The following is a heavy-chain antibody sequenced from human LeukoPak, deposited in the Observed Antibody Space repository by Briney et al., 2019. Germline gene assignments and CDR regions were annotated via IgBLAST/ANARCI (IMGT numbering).Heavy chain of an antibody. CDR2: INHSGST. V-gene: IGHV4-34*01. Sequence: PSETLSLTCAVYGGSFSGYYWSWIRQPPGKGLEWIGEINHSGSTNYNPSLKSRVTISVDTSKNQFSLKLSSVTAADTAVYYCAXXXXXLWSSLMYFDYWGQGTLVTVSS. J-gene: IGHJ4*02. D-gene: IGHD3-10*01. CDR3: AXXXXXLWSSLMYFDY. CDR1: GGSFSGYY.